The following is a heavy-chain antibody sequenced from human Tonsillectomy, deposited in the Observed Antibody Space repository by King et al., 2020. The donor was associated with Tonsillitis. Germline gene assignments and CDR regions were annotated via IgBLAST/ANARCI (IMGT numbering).Heavy chain of an antibody. V-gene: IGHV3-9*01. Sequence: VQLVESGGGLVQPGRSLRLSCAASGFTFDDYAMHWVRPAPGKGLEWVSGMSWNSGSIGYADSVKGRFPISRDNAKNSLYLQMNSLGAEDTALYYCAKGHDSSGYYYIDDAFDIWGQGTMVTVSS. CDR1: GFTFDDYA. D-gene: IGHD3-22*01. J-gene: IGHJ3*02. CDR3: AKGHDSSGYYYIDDAFDI. CDR2: MSWNSGSI.